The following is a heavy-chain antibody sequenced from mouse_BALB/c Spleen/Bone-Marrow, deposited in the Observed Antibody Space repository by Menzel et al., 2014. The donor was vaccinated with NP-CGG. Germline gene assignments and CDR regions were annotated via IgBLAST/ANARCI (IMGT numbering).Heavy chain of an antibody. J-gene: IGHJ2*01. V-gene: IGHV7-3*02. CDR1: GFTFIDYY. CDR3: ARDMGGLLFDY. Sequence: EGMLVESGGGLVQPGGSLRLSCATSGFTFIDYYMNWVRQPPGKALEWLGFIRNKAYSYTTEYSASVKDRFTISRDNSQSILYLQMNTLRAEDSATYYCARDMGGLLFDYWGQGATLTGSS. D-gene: IGHD2-3*01. CDR2: IRNKAYSYTT.